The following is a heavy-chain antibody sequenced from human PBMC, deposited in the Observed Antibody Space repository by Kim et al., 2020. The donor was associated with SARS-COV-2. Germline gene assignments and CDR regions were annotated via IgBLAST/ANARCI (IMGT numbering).Heavy chain of an antibody. J-gene: IGHJ4*02. D-gene: IGHD1-26*01. V-gene: IGHV3-23*03. Sequence: GGSLRLSCAASGFTFSSYAMSWVRQAPGKGLEWVSVIYSGGSSTYYADAVKGRFTISRDNSKTTLYLQMNSLRAEDTAVYYCAKGEGATTDYWGQGTLVT. CDR3: AKGEGATTDY. CDR1: GFTFSSYA. CDR2: IYSGGSST.